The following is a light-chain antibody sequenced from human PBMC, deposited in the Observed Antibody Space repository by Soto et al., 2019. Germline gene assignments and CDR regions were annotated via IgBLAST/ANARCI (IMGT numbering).Light chain of an antibody. CDR2: TSF. Sequence: DIQLTQNKSSLSASVGDRVTIACRASQSISSYLNWYQQKPGEAPNLLIHTSFTLYSGVPSRFSGTGSGTDFTLTISSLQPEDFATYFCQQAFIAEWTFGQGSNVDIK. CDR1: QSISSY. CDR3: QQAFIAEWT. V-gene: IGKV1-39*01. J-gene: IGKJ1*01.